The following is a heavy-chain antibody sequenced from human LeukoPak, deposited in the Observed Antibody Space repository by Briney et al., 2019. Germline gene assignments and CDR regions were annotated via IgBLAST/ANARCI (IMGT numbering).Heavy chain of an antibody. Sequence: GGSLRLSCAASGFTFSSYAMSWVRQAPGKGLEWVSAISGSGGSTYYADSVKGRFTISRDNSKNTLYLQMNSLRAEDTAVYYCTKDYSYGTMGYFDYWGQGTLVAVSS. V-gene: IGHV3-23*01. CDR2: ISGSGGST. CDR3: TKDYSYGTMGYFDY. CDR1: GFTFSSYA. J-gene: IGHJ4*02. D-gene: IGHD5-18*01.